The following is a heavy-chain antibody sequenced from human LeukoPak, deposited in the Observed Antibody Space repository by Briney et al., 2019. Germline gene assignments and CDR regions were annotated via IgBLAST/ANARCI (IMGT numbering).Heavy chain of an antibody. D-gene: IGHD1-26*01. J-gene: IGHJ4*02. CDR1: GFTASSNY. CDR2: IYSGGST. CDR3: ARYSGSYKYYFDY. Sequence: GGSLRLSCAASGFTASSNYMSWVRQAPGKGLEWVSVIYSGGSTYYADSVKGRFTISRDNAKNSLYLQMNSLRAEDTAVYYCARYSGSYKYYFDYWGQGTLVTVSS. V-gene: IGHV3-53*01.